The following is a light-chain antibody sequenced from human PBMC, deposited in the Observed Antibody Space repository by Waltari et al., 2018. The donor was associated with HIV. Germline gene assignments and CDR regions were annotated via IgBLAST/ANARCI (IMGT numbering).Light chain of an antibody. CDR1: RTNIGAGYD. CDR3: QSYDTSLGGWV. V-gene: IGLV1-40*01. CDR2: LNV. J-gene: IGLJ3*02. Sequence: QSVLTQPPSVSGAPGQRVTISCTGSRTNIGAGYDVHWYQQLPGTAPKLLIFLNVNRASGVPDRFSGSKSGTSASLAITGLQAEDEADFYCQSYDTSLGGWVFGGGTKLTVL.